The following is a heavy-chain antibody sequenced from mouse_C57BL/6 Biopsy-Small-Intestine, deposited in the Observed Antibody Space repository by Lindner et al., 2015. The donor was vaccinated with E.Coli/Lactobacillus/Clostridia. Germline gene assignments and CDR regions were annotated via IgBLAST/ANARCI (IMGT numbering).Heavy chain of an antibody. Sequence: VQLQESGPELVKPGASVKISCKASGYAFSSSWMNWVKQRPGEGLEWIGRIYPGDGDTNYNGKFKGKATLTADKSSSTAYMQLSSLTSEDSAVYFCAREDYDGYYVVAYWGQGTLVTVSA. CDR1: GYAFSSSW. J-gene: IGHJ3*01. V-gene: IGHV1-82*01. D-gene: IGHD2-3*01. CDR3: AREDYDGYYVVAY. CDR2: IYPGDGDT.